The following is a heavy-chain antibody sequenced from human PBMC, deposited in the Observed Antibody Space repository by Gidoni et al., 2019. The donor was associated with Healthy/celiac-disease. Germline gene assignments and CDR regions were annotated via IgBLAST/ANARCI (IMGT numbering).Heavy chain of an antibody. D-gene: IGHD3-22*01. CDR1: GCTFSSDA. CDR3: AKAKLKYYYDSSGYYWH. V-gene: IGHV3-23*01. J-gene: IGHJ4*02. Sequence: EVQLLESGGGVVQPGGSLRLSCAASGCTFSSDALSWVRQAPGKGLEWVSAISGSGGSTYSADSVKGRFPISRDNSKNTLYLQMNILRAEDTAVYYCAKAKLKYYYDSSGYYWHWGQGTLVPVSS. CDR2: ISGSGGST.